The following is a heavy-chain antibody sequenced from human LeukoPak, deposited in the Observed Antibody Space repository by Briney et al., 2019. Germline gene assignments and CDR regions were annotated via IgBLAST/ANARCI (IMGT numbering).Heavy chain of an antibody. Sequence: SETLSLTCTVSGGSISSYYWSWIRPPPGKGLEWIGYIYYSGSTNYNPSLKSRVTISVDTSKNQLSLKLSSVTAADTAVYYCARVRAVIYGMDVWGQGTTVTVSS. CDR2: IYYSGST. D-gene: IGHD2-21*01. V-gene: IGHV4-59*01. CDR3: ARVRAVIYGMDV. CDR1: GGSISSYY. J-gene: IGHJ6*02.